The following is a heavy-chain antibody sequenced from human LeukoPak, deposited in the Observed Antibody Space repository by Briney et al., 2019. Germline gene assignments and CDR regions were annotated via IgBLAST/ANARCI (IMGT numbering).Heavy chain of an antibody. Sequence: GGSLRLSCAASGFTFRNYWMSWVRQAPGTGLEWVANIKQDGSDRNYVTSVRGRFTISRDNDESSLYLQMNSLRAEDTAVYYCVRNLAVAGTCFDSWGQGTLVTVSS. J-gene: IGHJ4*02. V-gene: IGHV3-7*03. CDR3: VRNLAVAGTCFDS. CDR1: GFTFRNYW. D-gene: IGHD6-19*01. CDR2: IKQDGSDR.